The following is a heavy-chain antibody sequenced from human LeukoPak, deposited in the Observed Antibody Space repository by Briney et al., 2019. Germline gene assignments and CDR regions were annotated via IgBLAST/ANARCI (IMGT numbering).Heavy chain of an antibody. CDR2: VVPMFGIR. D-gene: IGHD5-12*01. V-gene: IGHV1-46*01. CDR3: ATEPSRSYSFDHLDF. J-gene: IGHJ4*02. CDR1: GYTFTSYF. Sequence: GASVKVSCKASGYTFTSYFMHWVRQAPGQGLEWMGRVVPMFGIRNYPQTFRGRVNITADKATNTVYMELRSLRAEDTAIYYCATEPSRSYSFDHLDFWGLGTPVTVSS.